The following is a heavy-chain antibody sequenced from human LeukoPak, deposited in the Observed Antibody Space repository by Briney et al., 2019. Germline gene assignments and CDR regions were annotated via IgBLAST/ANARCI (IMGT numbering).Heavy chain of an antibody. CDR3: ARDFIGSNHFDF. CDR2: IWYDGSNK. CDR1: GFTFSNYG. V-gene: IGHV3-33*01. D-gene: IGHD1-26*01. J-gene: IGHJ4*02. Sequence: HPGGSLRLSCEASGFTFSNYGMHWVRQAPGKGLEWVAVIWYDGSNKYYADSVKGRFTISRDNSKNTLYLQMNSLRAEDTAVYYCARDFIGSNHFDFWGQGTLVTVSS.